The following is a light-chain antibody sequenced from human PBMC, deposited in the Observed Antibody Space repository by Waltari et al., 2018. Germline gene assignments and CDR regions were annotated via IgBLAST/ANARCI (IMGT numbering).Light chain of an antibody. CDR1: QSVSMT. V-gene: IGKV3-20*01. CDR2: GAS. CDR3: QHYVRLPAT. Sequence: EIVLTQSAGTLSLSSGERATLSCRASQSVSMTLAWYQQKPGQAPKLLIYGASIRATGIPDRFTGSGSGTDFSLTISSLEPEDFAIYFCQHYVRLPATFGQGTKVEIK. J-gene: IGKJ1*01.